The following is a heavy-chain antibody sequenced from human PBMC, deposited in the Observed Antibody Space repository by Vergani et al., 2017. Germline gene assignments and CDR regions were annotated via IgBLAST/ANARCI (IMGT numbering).Heavy chain of an antibody. CDR3: AQNGYCSSTSCYGLFDY. CDR1: GGTFSSYA. CDR2: IIPIFGTA. J-gene: IGHJ4*02. V-gene: IGHV1-69*01. Sequence: QVQLVQSGAEVKKPGSSVKVSCKASGGTFSSYAISWVRQAPVQGLEWMGGIIPIFGTANYAQKFQGRVTITADESTSTAYMELSSLRSEDTAVYYCAQNGYCSSTSCYGLFDYWGQGTLVTVSS. D-gene: IGHD2-2*01.